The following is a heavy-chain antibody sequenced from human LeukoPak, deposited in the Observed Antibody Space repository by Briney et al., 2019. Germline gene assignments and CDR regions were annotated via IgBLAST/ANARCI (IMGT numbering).Heavy chain of an antibody. V-gene: IGHV3-48*03. J-gene: IGHJ4*02. CDR2: ISSSGSTM. D-gene: IGHD7-27*01. CDR1: GFTFSSYE. Sequence: GGSLRLSCAASGFTFSSYEMNWVRQAPGKGLEWVSYISSSGSTMYYADSVKGRFTISRDNAKNSLYLQMNSLRAEDTALYYCARKFLTGRLIDYWGQGTLVTVSS. CDR3: ARKFLTGRLIDY.